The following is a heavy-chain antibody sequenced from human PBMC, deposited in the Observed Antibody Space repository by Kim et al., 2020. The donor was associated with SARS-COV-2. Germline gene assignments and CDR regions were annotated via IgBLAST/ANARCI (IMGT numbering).Heavy chain of an antibody. D-gene: IGHD2-15*01. CDR2: TYYRSKWYN. Sequence: SQTLSLTCAISGDSVSSNSAAWSWIRQSPSRGLEWLGRTYYRSKWYNEYAGSVKSRIIINPDTSKNQFSLQLNSVTPEDTAVYYCARHTSSRQVVYWGQGTLVTVSS. CDR1: GDSVSSNSAA. V-gene: IGHV6-1*01. CDR3: ARHTSSRQVVY. J-gene: IGHJ4*02.